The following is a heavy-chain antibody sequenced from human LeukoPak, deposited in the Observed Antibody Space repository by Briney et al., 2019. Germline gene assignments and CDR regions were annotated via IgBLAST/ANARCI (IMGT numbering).Heavy chain of an antibody. CDR1: GFTFNEYG. D-gene: IGHD5-12*01. Sequence: GGALTLSCAASGFTFNEYGMRWVRQGLGKGVEWVSGINWNGDRTVYADSWKGRFTISRDNAKNSMYLQMNRQRDEDTALYYLARGDRGSWGQGTPVTVSS. J-gene: IGHJ4*02. CDR3: ARGDRGS. V-gene: IGHV3-20*04. CDR2: INWNGDRT.